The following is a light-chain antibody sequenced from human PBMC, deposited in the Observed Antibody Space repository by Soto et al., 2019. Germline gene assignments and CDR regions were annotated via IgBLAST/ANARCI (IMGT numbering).Light chain of an antibody. J-gene: IGLJ1*01. V-gene: IGLV2-14*01. CDR2: EVN. CDR3: NLYTSRYTFV. Sequence: QSVLTQPASLSGSPGQSITISCTGTSSDIGSYDYVSWYQQHPGKAPKLMIYEVNNRPSEVSNRFSGSKSGNTASLTISGLQPEDEADYYCNLYTSRYTFVLGTGTKLTVL. CDR1: SSDIGSYDY.